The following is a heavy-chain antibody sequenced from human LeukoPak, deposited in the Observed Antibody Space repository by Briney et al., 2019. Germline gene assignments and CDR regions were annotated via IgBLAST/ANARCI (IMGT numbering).Heavy chain of an antibody. V-gene: IGHV3-74*01. J-gene: IGHJ4*02. D-gene: IGHD4-23*01. CDR2: IASDGSST. CDR1: GFTFSNCA. Sequence: PGGSLRLSCAASGFTFSNCAMSWVRQAPGKGLVWVSRIASDGSSTTYADSVKGRFSISRDNAKNTLYLQMNSLRVEDTAVYYCARGRPHGNDYWGQGTLVTVSS. CDR3: ARGRPHGNDY.